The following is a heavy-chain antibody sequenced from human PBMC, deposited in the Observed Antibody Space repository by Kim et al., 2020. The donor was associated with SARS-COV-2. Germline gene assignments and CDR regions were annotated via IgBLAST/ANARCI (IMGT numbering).Heavy chain of an antibody. D-gene: IGHD2-2*01. Sequence: SETLSLTCTVSGGSISSGGYYWSWIRQHPGKGLEWIGYIYYSGSTYYNPSLKSRVTISVDTSKNQFSLKLSSVTAADTAVYYCARARGDIVVVPAAMNWFDPWGQGTLVTVSS. CDR2: IYYSGST. V-gene: IGHV4-31*03. CDR1: GGSISSGGYY. J-gene: IGHJ5*02. CDR3: ARARGDIVVVPAAMNWFDP.